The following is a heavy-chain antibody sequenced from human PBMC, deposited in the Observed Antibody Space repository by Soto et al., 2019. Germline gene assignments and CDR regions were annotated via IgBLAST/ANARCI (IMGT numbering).Heavy chain of an antibody. J-gene: IGHJ4*02. CDR2: ISGGGHNI. Sequence: GWSLRLSCAASGFTFSSSVMSWVRQAPGKGLEWVSTISGGGHNIYYADSVKGRFTISRDNSKTSLFLQIASLRAEETALYYCATGGAGPFDYWGQGTLVTVSS. CDR3: ATGGAGPFDY. V-gene: IGHV3-23*01. CDR1: GFTFSSSV. D-gene: IGHD1-26*01.